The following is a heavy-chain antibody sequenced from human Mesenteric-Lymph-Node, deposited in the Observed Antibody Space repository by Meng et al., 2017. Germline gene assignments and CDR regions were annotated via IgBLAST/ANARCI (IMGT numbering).Heavy chain of an antibody. CDR3: ARDYFGSYEY. Sequence: ASVKVSCKASGGTFSSYAISWVRQAPGQGLEWMALINPKSGGTYYAQRFQGRVTLTRDTSISTAYMDLTTLTSDDTAIYYCARDYFGSYEYWGQGTVVTVSS. V-gene: IGHV1-2*06. CDR1: GGTFSSYA. D-gene: IGHD3-3*01. J-gene: IGHJ4*02. CDR2: INPKSGGT.